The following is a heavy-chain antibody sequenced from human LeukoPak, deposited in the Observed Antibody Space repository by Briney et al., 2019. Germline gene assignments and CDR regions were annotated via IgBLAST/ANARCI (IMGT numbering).Heavy chain of an antibody. CDR3: AREARYFGWLAFDY. J-gene: IGHJ4*02. Sequence: ASVKVSCKASGYTFTGYYMHWVRQAPGQGLEWMGIINPTGGSTNYAQNFQGRVTMTRDVSTSTVYMELSSLRSEDTAVYYCAREARYFGWLAFDYWGQGTLVTVSS. CDR1: GYTFTGYY. CDR2: INPTGGST. V-gene: IGHV1-46*01. D-gene: IGHD3-9*01.